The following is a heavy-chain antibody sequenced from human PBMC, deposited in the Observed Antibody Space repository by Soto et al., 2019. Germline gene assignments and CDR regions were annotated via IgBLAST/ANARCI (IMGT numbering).Heavy chain of an antibody. D-gene: IGHD3-16*02. CDR2: ISSSGSTI. CDR3: ARDFVGRSVLPLDY. J-gene: IGHJ4*02. Sequence: RLSCSASGFTFSSYEMNWVRQAPGKGLEWVSYISSSGSTIYYADSVKGRFTISRDNAKNSLYLQMNSLRAEDTAVYYCARDFVGRSVLPLDYWGQGTLVTVSS. V-gene: IGHV3-48*03. CDR1: GFTFSSYE.